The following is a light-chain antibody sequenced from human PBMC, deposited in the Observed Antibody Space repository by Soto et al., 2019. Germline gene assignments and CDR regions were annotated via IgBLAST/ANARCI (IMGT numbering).Light chain of an antibody. CDR1: HSINKY. V-gene: IGKV1-39*01. J-gene: IGKJ3*01. CDR3: QQSHSAPFT. CDR2: AAS. Sequence: DIQMTQSSSSLSASIGDRVTITCRASHSINKYLNWYRQKPGEAPKLLIHAASTLQTGIPSRFSGSGSGTDFTLIVNSLQSEDFATYFCQQSHSAPFTFGPGTKVEIK.